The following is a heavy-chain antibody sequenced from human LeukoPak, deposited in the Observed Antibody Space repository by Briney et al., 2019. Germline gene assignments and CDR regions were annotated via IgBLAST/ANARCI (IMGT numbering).Heavy chain of an antibody. CDR2: ISAYNGNT. J-gene: IGHJ4*02. D-gene: IGHD6-19*01. V-gene: IGHV1-18*01. Sequence: ASVKVSCKASGYTFTSYGISWVRQAPGQGLEWMGWISAYNGNTNYAQKLQGRVTMTTDTSTSTAYMELRSLRSDDTAVYYCARDAYSSGWYTFDYWGQGTLVTVSS. CDR1: GYTFTSYG. CDR3: ARDAYSSGWYTFDY.